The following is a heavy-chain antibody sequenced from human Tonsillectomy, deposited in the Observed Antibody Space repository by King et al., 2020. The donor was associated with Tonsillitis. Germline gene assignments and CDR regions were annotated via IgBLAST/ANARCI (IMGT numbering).Heavy chain of an antibody. Sequence: VQLVQSWAEVKKPGASVKVSCKASGYTFTSYDINWVRQASGQGLEWMGWMNPNSGNTGNAQTFQGRVTMTRNTSRSTAYMELSRLGSEETAVYYCARDFPPSPIWGQGTLVTVSS. CDR2: MNPNSGNT. V-gene: IGHV1-8*01. D-gene: IGHD3-3*01. CDR1: GYTFTSYD. CDR3: ARDFPPSPI. J-gene: IGHJ4*02.